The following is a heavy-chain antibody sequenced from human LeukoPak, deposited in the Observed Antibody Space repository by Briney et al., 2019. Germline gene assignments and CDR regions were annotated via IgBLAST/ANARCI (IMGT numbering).Heavy chain of an antibody. D-gene: IGHD2-2*01. J-gene: IGHJ4*02. Sequence: ASVKVSCKASGYTFTGYYMHWVRQAPGQGLEWMGWINPNNGGTNYAQKFQGRVTMTRDTSISTAYMELSRLRSDDTAVYYCAKGGDQLLGYLGYWGQGTLVTVSS. CDR2: INPNNGGT. CDR1: GYTFTGYY. V-gene: IGHV1-2*02. CDR3: AKGGDQLLGYLGY.